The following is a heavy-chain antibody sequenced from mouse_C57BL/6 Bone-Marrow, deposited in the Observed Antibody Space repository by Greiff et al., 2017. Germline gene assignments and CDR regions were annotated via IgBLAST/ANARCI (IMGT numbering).Heavy chain of an antibody. D-gene: IGHD6-1*01. V-gene: IGHV1-64*01. CDR3: AGYHSLFAY. CDR1: GYTFTSYW. J-gene: IGHJ3*01. Sequence: QVQLQQSGAELVKPGASVKLSCKASGYTFTSYWMHWVKQRPGQGLEWIGIIHPNSGSTNYNEKFKSKATLTVDKSSSTAYMQLSSLTDEDAAVYYCAGYHSLFAYWGQGTLVTVSA. CDR2: IHPNSGST.